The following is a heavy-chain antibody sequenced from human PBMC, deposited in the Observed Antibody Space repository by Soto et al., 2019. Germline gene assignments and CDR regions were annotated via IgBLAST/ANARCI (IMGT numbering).Heavy chain of an antibody. V-gene: IGHV3-33*01. CDR1: GFTFSSYG. CDR2: IWYDGSNK. J-gene: IGHJ6*02. D-gene: IGHD3-22*01. CDR3: ARDQGDSSGYKLPYYYYGMDV. Sequence: GGSLRLSCAASGFTFSSYGMHWVRQAPGKGLEWVAVIWYDGSNKYYADSVKGRFTISRDNSKNTLYLQMNSLRAEDTAVYYCARDQGDSSGYKLPYYYYGMDVWGQGTTVTVSS.